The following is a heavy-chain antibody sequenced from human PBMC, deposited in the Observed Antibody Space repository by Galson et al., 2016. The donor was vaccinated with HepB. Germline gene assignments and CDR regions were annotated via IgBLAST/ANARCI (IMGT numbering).Heavy chain of an antibody. CDR3: AKFRGYSYDRFDS. J-gene: IGHJ4*02. CDR1: GFTFSTYA. D-gene: IGHD5-18*01. CDR2: ISHSGRNT. Sequence: SLRLSCAASGFTFSTYAMSWVRQAPGKGLEWVSVISHSGRNTFHADSVKGRSTISRDNSRNTLSLQMNSLRGEDSAVYYCAKFRGYSYDRFDSWGQGTLVTVSS. V-gene: IGHV3-23*01.